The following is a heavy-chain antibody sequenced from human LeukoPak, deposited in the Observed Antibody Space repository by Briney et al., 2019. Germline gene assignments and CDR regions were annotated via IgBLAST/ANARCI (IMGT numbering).Heavy chain of an antibody. CDR1: GFTFTSYD. J-gene: IGHJ3*02. CDR3: AKELRGSLDAFDI. D-gene: IGHD5-12*01. V-gene: IGHV3-30*02. CDR2: IRFDRNNK. Sequence: GGSLRLSCAASGFTFTSYDMHWVRQAPGKGLEWVAFIRFDRNNKYYADSVKGRFTISRDNSKNTLYLQMNSLRAEDTAVYYCAKELRGSLDAFDIWGQGTMVTVSS.